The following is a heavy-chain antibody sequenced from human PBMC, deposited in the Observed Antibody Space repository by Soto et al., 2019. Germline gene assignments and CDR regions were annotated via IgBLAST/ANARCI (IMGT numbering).Heavy chain of an antibody. V-gene: IGHV3-21*01. CDR3: SGCSCGAWHHNYGMDD. Sequence: EVHLVESGGGLVKPGGSLRLSCAVSGFTFSSCTMNWVRQAPGKGLEWVSSISPSTSHKYYADSVKGRFTISRDNAKNSLFLQSNSLRAEDTAVYYCSGCSCGAWHHNYGMDDWGQGTTVTVSS. CDR2: ISPSTSHK. CDR1: GFTFSSCT. J-gene: IGHJ6*02. D-gene: IGHD2-15*01.